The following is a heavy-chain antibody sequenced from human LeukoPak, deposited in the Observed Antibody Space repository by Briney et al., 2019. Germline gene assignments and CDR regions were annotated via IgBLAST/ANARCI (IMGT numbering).Heavy chain of an antibody. CDR3: ARDVSYAYFDY. V-gene: IGHV3-64*01. CDR2: ISSNEGST. J-gene: IGHJ4*02. D-gene: IGHD3-16*01. Sequence: GGSLRLSCAASGFTFSSYAMHWVRQAPGKGLEYVSAISSNEGSTYYANSVKGRFTISRDNSKNTLYLQMGSLRAEDMAVYDCARDVSYAYFDYWGQGTLVTVSS. CDR1: GFTFSSYA.